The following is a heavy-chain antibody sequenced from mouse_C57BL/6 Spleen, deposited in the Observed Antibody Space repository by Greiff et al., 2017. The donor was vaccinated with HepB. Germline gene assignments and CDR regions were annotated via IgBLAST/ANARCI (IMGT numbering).Heavy chain of an antibody. D-gene: IGHD2-1*01. Sequence: EVKVVESGGGLVKPGGSLKLSCAASGFTFSSYAMSWVRQTPEKRLEWVATISDGGSYTYYPDNVKGRFTISRDNAKNNLYLQMSHLKSEDTAMYYCARGGLPEAMDYWGQRTSVTVSS. CDR3: ARGGLPEAMDY. V-gene: IGHV5-4*03. CDR1: GFTFSSYA. CDR2: ISDGGSYT. J-gene: IGHJ4*01.